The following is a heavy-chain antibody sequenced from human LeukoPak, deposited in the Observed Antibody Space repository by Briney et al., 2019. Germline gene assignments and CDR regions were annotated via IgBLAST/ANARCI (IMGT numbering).Heavy chain of an antibody. Sequence: GGSLRLSCAASGFTFSNAWMSWVRQAPGKGLEWVGRIKSKTDGGTTDYAAPVKGRFTISRDDSKNTLYLQMNSLKTEDTAVYYCTTAGYGFWSGYYGAFDYWGQGTLVTVSS. V-gene: IGHV3-15*01. D-gene: IGHD3-3*01. CDR2: IKSKTDGGTT. J-gene: IGHJ4*02. CDR1: GFTFSNAW. CDR3: TTAGYGFWSGYYGAFDY.